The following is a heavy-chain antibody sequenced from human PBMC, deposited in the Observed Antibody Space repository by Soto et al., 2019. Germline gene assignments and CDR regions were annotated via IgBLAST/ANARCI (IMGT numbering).Heavy chain of an antibody. CDR2: ISGSGGST. Sequence: GGSLRLSCAASGFTFSSYAMSWVHQAPGKGLEWVSAISGSGGSTYYADSVKGRFTISRDNSKNTLYLQMNSLRAEDTAVYYCAKDPVLRFLEWLTDYYGMDVWGQGTTVT. CDR1: GFTFSSYA. D-gene: IGHD3-3*01. J-gene: IGHJ6*02. CDR3: AKDPVLRFLEWLTDYYGMDV. V-gene: IGHV3-23*01.